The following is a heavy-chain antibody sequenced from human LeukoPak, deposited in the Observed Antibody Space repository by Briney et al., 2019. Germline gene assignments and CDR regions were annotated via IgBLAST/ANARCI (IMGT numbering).Heavy chain of an antibody. CDR1: GFTFDDYA. J-gene: IGHJ2*01. V-gene: IGHV3-9*01. CDR2: ISWNSGSI. Sequence: SGGSLRLSCAASGFTFDDYAMQWVRQAPGKGVEWVSGISWNSGSIGYADSVKGRFTISRDNAKNSLYLQMNRLRAEDTALYYCAKGTGDHWYFDLWGRGTLVTVSS. D-gene: IGHD7-27*01. CDR3: AKGTGDHWYFDL.